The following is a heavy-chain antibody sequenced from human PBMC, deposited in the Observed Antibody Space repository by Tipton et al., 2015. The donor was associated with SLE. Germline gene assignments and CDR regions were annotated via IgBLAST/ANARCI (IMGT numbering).Heavy chain of an antibody. D-gene: IGHD3-9*01. V-gene: IGHV4-39*07. CDR3: ARQSPHYDILTGIIMGDAFDI. J-gene: IGHJ3*02. CDR2: IYYSGST. Sequence: TLSLTCTVSGGSISSSSYYWGWIRQPPGKGLEWIGSIYYSGSTYYNPFLKSRVTISVDTSKNQFSLKLSSVTAADTAVYYCARQSPHYDILTGIIMGDAFDIWGQGTMVTVSS. CDR1: GGSISSSSYY.